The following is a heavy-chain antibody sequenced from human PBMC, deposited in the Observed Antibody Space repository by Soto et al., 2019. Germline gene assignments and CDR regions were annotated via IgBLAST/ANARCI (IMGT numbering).Heavy chain of an antibody. J-gene: IGHJ4*02. CDR3: ARVVVVPAALDY. CDR2: INHSGST. CDR1: GGSFSGYY. Sequence: SETLSLSCAVYGGSFSGYYWSWIRQPPGKGLEWIGEINHSGSTNYNPSLKSRVTISVDTSKNQFSLKLSSVTAADTAVYYCARVVVVPAALDYCGQGTLVTVSS. D-gene: IGHD2-2*01. V-gene: IGHV4-34*01.